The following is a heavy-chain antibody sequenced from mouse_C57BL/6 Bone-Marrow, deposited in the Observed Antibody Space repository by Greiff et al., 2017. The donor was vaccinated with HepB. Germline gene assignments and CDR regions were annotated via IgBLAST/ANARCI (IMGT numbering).Heavy chain of an antibody. Sequence: QVQLQQSGPGLVQPSQSLSITCTVSGFSLTSYGVHWVRQSPGKGLEWLGVIWSGGSTDYNAAFISRLSISKDNSKSQVFFKMNSLQADDTAIYYCARGLRRGAMDYWGQGTSVTVSS. CDR3: ARGLRRGAMDY. CDR1: GFSLTSYG. CDR2: IWSGGST. D-gene: IGHD2-4*01. V-gene: IGHV2-2*01. J-gene: IGHJ4*01.